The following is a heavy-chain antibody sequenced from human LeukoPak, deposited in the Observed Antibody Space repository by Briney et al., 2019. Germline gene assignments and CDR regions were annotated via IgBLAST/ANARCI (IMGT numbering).Heavy chain of an antibody. CDR1: GGTFSSYA. D-gene: IGHD3-10*01. J-gene: IGHJ5*02. CDR2: IIPIFGTA. Sequence: SVEVSCKASGGTFSSYAISWVRQAPGQGLEWMGGIIPIFGTANYAQKFQGRVTITTDESTSTAYMELSSLRSEDTAVYYCARAMVRGVIIPNWFDPWGQGTLVTVSS. V-gene: IGHV1-69*05. CDR3: ARAMVRGVIIPNWFDP.